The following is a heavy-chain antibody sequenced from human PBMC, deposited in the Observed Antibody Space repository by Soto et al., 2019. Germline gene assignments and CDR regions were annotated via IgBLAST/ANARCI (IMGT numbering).Heavy chain of an antibody. Sequence: PGGSLRLSCAASGFTFSSHAMHWVRQAPGKGLECVAIISYDGSNKYYGDSVRGRLTISRDNSKNTIYLQMNSLRAEGTAVYYCARDQTGITTTGGGRIDYWGQGTLVTVSS. CDR2: ISYDGSNK. CDR1: GFTFSSHA. CDR3: ARDQTGITTTGGGRIDY. D-gene: IGHD6-13*01. V-gene: IGHV3-30-3*01. J-gene: IGHJ4*02.